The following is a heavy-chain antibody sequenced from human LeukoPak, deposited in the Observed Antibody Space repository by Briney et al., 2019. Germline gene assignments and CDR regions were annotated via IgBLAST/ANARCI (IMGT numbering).Heavy chain of an antibody. J-gene: IGHJ4*02. Sequence: PGGSLRLSCAASGYTFSSHGMHWVRQAPAKRLEWVAFIRYDGSGESYVDSVKGRFTISRDNSKNTLYLQMSSLRAEDTAVYYCAKTRSGSGWFHYWGQGTLVTVSS. CDR2: IRYDGSGE. V-gene: IGHV3-30*02. CDR1: GYTFSSHG. D-gene: IGHD6-19*01. CDR3: AKTRSGSGWFHY.